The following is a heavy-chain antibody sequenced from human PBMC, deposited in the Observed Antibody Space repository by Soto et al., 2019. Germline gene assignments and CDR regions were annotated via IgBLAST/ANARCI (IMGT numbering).Heavy chain of an antibody. J-gene: IGHJ5*02. D-gene: IGHD4-4*01. V-gene: IGHV4-34*01. CDR3: ARVGYYSNKFDP. CDR2: INHSGST. Sequence: PSETLSLTCAVYGGSFSGYYWSWIRQPPGKGLEWIGEINHSGSTNYNPSLKSRVTISVDTSKNQFSLKLNSVTAADTAVYYCARVGYYSNKFDPWGQGTLVTVSS. CDR1: GGSFSGYY.